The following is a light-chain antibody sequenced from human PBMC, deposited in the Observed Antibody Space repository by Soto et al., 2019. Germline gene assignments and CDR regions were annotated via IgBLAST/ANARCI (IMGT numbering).Light chain of an antibody. CDR2: DAS. CDR3: QQYNSYLGS. CDR1: QSISSW. V-gene: IGKV1-5*01. J-gene: IGKJ2*01. Sequence: DIQMTQSPSTLSASVGDRVTITCRASQSISSWLAWYQQKPGKAPKLLIYDASSLQSGVPSRFSGSGSGTEFPLPISSLQADDFANYYCQQYNSYLGSFGQGTKLEIK.